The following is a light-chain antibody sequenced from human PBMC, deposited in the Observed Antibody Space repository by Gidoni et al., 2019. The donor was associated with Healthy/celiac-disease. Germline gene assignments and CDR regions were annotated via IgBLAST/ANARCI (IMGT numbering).Light chain of an antibody. V-gene: IGLV2-23*02. CDR1: SSDVGSYNL. Sequence: QSALTQPASVSGSPGQSITISCTGTSSDVGSYNLVSWYQQHPVKAPKLMIYEVSKRPSGISNRFSGSKSGNTASLTISGRQAEDEADYYCCSYAGSSTYVFGTGTKVTVL. CDR2: EVS. J-gene: IGLJ1*01. CDR3: CSYAGSSTYV.